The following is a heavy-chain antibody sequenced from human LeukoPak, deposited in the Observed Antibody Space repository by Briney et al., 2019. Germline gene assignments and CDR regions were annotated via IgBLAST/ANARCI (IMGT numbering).Heavy chain of an antibody. J-gene: IGHJ4*02. Sequence: GASVKVSCKASGYTFTGYYMHWVRQAPGQGLEWMGWINPNSGGANYAQKFQGRVTMTRDTSISTAYMELSSLRSEDTAVYYCASRAVSPSGSYYLLDYWGQGTLVTVSS. D-gene: IGHD3-10*01. CDR2: INPNSGGA. CDR3: ASRAVSPSGSYYLLDY. CDR1: GYTFTGYY. V-gene: IGHV1-2*02.